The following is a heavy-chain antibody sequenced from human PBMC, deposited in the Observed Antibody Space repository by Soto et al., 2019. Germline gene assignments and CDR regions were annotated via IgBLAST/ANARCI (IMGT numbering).Heavy chain of an antibody. CDR3: ASLVAGYSYGHFDY. D-gene: IGHD5-18*01. J-gene: IGHJ4*02. Sequence: PSETLSLTCTVSGGSISSSSYYWGWIRQPPGKGLEWIGSIYYSGSTYYNPSLKSRVTISVDTSKNQFSLKLNSVTAADTAVYYCASLVAGYSYGHFDYWGQGTLVTVS. CDR1: GGSISSSSYY. V-gene: IGHV4-39*07. CDR2: IYYSGST.